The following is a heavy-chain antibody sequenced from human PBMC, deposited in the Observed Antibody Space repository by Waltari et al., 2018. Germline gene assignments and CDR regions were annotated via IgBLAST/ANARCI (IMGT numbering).Heavy chain of an antibody. D-gene: IGHD1-26*01. Sequence: QVTLRESGPALVKPTQTLTLTCTFSGFPLSTSGMCVSWIRQPPGKALEWLALIDWDDDKYYSTSLKTRLTISKDTSKNQVVLTMTNMDPVDTATYYCARALGWELLYGMDVWGQGTTVTVSS. CDR1: GFPLSTSGMC. J-gene: IGHJ6*02. CDR2: IDWDDDK. V-gene: IGHV2-70*01. CDR3: ARALGWELLYGMDV.